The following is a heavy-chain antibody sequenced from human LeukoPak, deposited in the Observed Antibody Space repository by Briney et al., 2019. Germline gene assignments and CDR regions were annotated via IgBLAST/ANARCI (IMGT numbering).Heavy chain of an antibody. J-gene: IGHJ4*02. V-gene: IGHV3-23*01. CDR3: AKVPVHDY. Sequence: GGSLRLSCAASGFIFSNYWMSWVRQAPGKGLEWVSAISGSGGSTYYADSVKGRFTISRDNSKNTLYLRMNSLRAEDTAVYYCAKVPVHDYWGQGTLVTVSS. D-gene: IGHD1-1*01. CDR1: GFIFSNYW. CDR2: ISGSGGST.